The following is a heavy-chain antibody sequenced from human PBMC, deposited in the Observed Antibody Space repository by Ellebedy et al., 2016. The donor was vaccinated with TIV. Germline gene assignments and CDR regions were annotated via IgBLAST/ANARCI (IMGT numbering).Heavy chain of an antibody. CDR2: IGSSGSGTTV. V-gene: IGHV3-11*04. D-gene: IGHD3-22*01. J-gene: IGHJ4*02. Sequence: PGGSLRLSCTASGFTFSDYPMNWVRQAPGKGLECISYIGSSGSGTTVYYADSVKGRFTISRDNAKNSLYLQLNSLRAEDTAVYYCARVGYYYDSSDYYNYFFDYWGQGTVVTVSS. CDR3: ARVGYYYDSSDYYNYFFDY. CDR1: GFTFSDYP.